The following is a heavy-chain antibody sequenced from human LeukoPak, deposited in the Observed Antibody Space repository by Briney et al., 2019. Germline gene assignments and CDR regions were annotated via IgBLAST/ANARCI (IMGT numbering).Heavy chain of an antibody. V-gene: IGHV3-11*01. J-gene: IGHJ4*02. D-gene: IGHD3-3*01. CDR2: ISSSGSTI. CDR1: GFTFSDYY. Sequence: PGGSLRLSCAASGFTFSDYYMGWIRQAPGKGLEWVSYISSSGSTIYYADSVKGRFTISRDNAKNSLYLQMNSLRAEDTAVYYCASTTIFGVADFDYWGQGTLVTVSS. CDR3: ASTTIFGVADFDY.